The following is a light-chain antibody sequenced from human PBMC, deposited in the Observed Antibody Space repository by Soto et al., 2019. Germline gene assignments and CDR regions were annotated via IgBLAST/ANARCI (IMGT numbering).Light chain of an antibody. CDR2: DVT. CDR3: CSSASSYTSVV. J-gene: IGLJ2*01. CDR1: TSDVGNYNY. V-gene: IGLV2-11*01. Sequence: QSALTQPRSVSGSPGQSVTISCSGTTSDVGNYNYVSWYQQHPGKAPELIIYDVTKRPSGVPDRFSGSKSGNTASLIISGLQTEDEAHYYCCSSASSYTSVVFGGGTKVTVL.